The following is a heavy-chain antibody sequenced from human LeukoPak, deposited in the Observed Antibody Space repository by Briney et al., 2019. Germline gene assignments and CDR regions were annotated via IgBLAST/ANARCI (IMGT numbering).Heavy chain of an antibody. CDR1: GVSISNYY. D-gene: IGHD3-9*01. CDR2: IYYSGST. J-gene: IGHJ5*02. V-gene: IGHV4-59*08. CDR3: ARQTGAGLFILP. Sequence: SETLSLTCTVSGVSISNYYWSWVRQPPGKGLEWVGYIYYSGSTNYNPSPKSRVTISVDTSKNQFSLKLNSVTAADTAVYFCARQTGAGLFILPGSQGTLVTVSS.